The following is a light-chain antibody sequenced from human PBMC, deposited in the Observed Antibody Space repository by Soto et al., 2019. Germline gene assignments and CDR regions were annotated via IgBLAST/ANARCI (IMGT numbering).Light chain of an antibody. CDR3: QSYDSSLSAL. V-gene: IGLV1-40*01. CDR2: GNS. Sequence: QLVLTQPPSVSGAPGQRVTISCTGSSSNIGAGYDVHWYQQLPGTAPKLLIYGNSNRPSGVPDRFSGSKSGTSASLAITGLQAEDEADYSCQSYDSSLSALFGGGTQLTVL. CDR1: SSNIGAGYD. J-gene: IGLJ3*02.